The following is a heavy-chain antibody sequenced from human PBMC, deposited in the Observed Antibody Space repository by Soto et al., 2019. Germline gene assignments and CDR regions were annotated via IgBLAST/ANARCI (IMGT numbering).Heavy chain of an antibody. CDR2: ISGSGGST. CDR1: GFTFSSYA. Sequence: EVQLLESGGGLVQPGGSLRLSCAASGFTFSSYAMSWVRQAPGKGLEWVSAISGSGGSTYYADSVKGRFTISRDNSKNTMYLQMNSLRAEDTAVYYCAKASGWNVHALGVYFDYWGQGTLVTVSS. J-gene: IGHJ4*02. CDR3: AKASGWNVHALGVYFDY. D-gene: IGHD1-1*01. V-gene: IGHV3-23*01.